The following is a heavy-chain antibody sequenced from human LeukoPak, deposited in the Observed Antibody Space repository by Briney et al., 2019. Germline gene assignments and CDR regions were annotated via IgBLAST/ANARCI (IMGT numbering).Heavy chain of an antibody. D-gene: IGHD6-6*01. V-gene: IGHV3-48*03. J-gene: IGHJ6*04. CDR2: IDRSATTT. Sequence: GGSLRLSCVASGFTFINYEINWVRPAPGKGLEWVSYIDRSATTTYYADSAKGRFTISRDSAKNSVSLQMNSLRTEDTAVYYCARAPGSTAAHHFYAMDVWGKRTTVIVSS. CDR3: ARAPGSTAAHHFYAMDV. CDR1: GFTFINYE.